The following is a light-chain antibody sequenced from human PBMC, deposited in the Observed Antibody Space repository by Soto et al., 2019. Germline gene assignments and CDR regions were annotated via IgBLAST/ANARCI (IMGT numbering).Light chain of an antibody. Sequence: IVLPQSPATLSLSPGERATLSCRASQSVGTYLAWYQQKPGQAPRLLIFETFRRATGVPVRFRGSGSGTDFTLTISSLEPEDFAVYYCHQRSDWPPGTFGPGTKVDI. J-gene: IGKJ3*01. CDR2: ETF. CDR3: HQRSDWPPGT. V-gene: IGKV3-11*01. CDR1: QSVGTY.